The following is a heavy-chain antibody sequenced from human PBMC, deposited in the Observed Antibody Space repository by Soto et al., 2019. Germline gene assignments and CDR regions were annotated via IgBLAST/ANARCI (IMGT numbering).Heavy chain of an antibody. J-gene: IGHJ6*02. D-gene: IGHD5-18*01. Sequence: PSETLSLTCTVSGGSISSYSLSWIRQPPGKGLEWIGYIYYAGSTNYYPSLKSRVTISVDTSKNQFSLKLSTVTAADTAVYYCATEAPLQIWAGNYGMDVWGQGTTVTVSS. CDR3: ATEAPLQIWAGNYGMDV. V-gene: IGHV4-59*01. CDR2: IYYAGST. CDR1: GGSISSYS.